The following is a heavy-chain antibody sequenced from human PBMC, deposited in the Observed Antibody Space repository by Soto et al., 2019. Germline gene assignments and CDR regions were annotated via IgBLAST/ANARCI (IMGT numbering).Heavy chain of an antibody. J-gene: IGHJ4*02. Sequence: QVQLQESGPGLVKPSQTLSLTCTVSGGSISSGGYYWSWIRQHPGKGLEWIGYIYYSGSTYYNPSLKSRVXIXVXMSKNQFSLKLSSVTAADTAVYYCARLFNGGNLGDYWGQGTLVTVSS. V-gene: IGHV4-31*03. CDR1: GGSISSGGYY. CDR2: IYYSGST. CDR3: ARLFNGGNLGDY. D-gene: IGHD2-21*02.